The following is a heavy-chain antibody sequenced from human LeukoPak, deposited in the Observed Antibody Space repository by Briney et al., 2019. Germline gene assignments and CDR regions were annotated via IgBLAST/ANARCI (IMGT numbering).Heavy chain of an antibody. CDR1: GFTFTTYM. V-gene: IGHV3-48*01. CDR3: VRELAY. Sequence: GGSLRLSCAASGFTFTTYMMNWVRQTPGKGLEWVSYISSDGGAIYYADSVKGRFTISRDNAQTSLYLQMNNLRAEDTAVYYCVRELAYWGQGALVTVSS. CDR2: ISSDGGAI. J-gene: IGHJ4*02.